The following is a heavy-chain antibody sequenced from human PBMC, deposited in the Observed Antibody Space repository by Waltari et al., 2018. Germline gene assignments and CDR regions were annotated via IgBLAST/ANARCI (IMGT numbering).Heavy chain of an antibody. CDR1: GGPFSSYA. D-gene: IGHD3-3*01. Sequence: QVQLVQSGAEVKKPGSSVKVSCKASGGPFSSYAISWVREAPGQGLEWMGGIIPIFGTANYAQKFQGRVTITADESTSTAYMELSSLRSEDTAVYYCARVRFLEWLLIDYWGQGTLVTVSS. J-gene: IGHJ4*02. CDR2: IIPIFGTA. V-gene: IGHV1-69*01. CDR3: ARVRFLEWLLIDY.